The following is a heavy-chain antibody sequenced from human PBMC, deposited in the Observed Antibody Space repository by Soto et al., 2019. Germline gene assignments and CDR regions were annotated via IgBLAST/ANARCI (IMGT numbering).Heavy chain of an antibody. V-gene: IGHV4-31*03. CDR3: ARDPLTYDILTGYRSYYYYYYGMDV. Sequence: SETLPLTCTVSGGYISSVGYYWSWISKHPGKGLEWIGYIYYSGSTYYNPSLKSRVTISVDTSKNQFSLKLSSVTAADTAVYYCARDPLTYDILTGYRSYYYYYYGMDVWGQGTTVTVSS. CDR1: GGYISSVGYY. J-gene: IGHJ6*02. D-gene: IGHD3-9*01. CDR2: IYYSGST.